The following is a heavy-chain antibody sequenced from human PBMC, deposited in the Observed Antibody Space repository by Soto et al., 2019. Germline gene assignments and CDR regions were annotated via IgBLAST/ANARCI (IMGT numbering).Heavy chain of an antibody. J-gene: IGHJ6*01. CDR1: GFSLSTTGVG. Sequence: QITLKASGPTLVKPTQTLTLTCTFPGFSLSTTGVGVGWIRQTPGKALERLALIYCNDDKRFSPSLKSRLTITKNPSNKQVVHTMSNIDSVDTATYYSAHRRKWLVQNYYYYGMDVWVQGTTVTVSS. CDR3: AHRRKWLVQNYYYYGMDV. D-gene: IGHD6-19*01. CDR2: IYCNDDK. V-gene: IGHV2-5*01.